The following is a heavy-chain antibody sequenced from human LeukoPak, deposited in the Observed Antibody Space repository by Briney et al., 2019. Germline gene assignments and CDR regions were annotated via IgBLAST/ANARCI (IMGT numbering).Heavy chain of an antibody. CDR3: ARDRAAADYDAFDI. Sequence: GRSLRLSCAASGFTFSSYGMHWVRQAPGKGLEWVAVIWYDGSNKYYADSVKGRFTISRDNSKNTLYLQMNSLRAEDTAVYYCARDRAAADYDAFDIWGQGTMVTVSS. CDR1: GFTFSSYG. J-gene: IGHJ3*02. D-gene: IGHD6-13*01. V-gene: IGHV3-33*01. CDR2: IWYDGSNK.